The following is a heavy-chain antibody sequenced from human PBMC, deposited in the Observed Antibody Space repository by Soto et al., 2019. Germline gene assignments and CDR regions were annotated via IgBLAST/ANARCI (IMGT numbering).Heavy chain of an antibody. D-gene: IGHD2-2*01. CDR2: ISSSSSYI. V-gene: IGHV3-21*01. J-gene: IGHJ3*02. Sequence: PGGSLRLSCAASGFTFSSYSMNRVRQAPGKGLEWVSSISSSSSYIYYADSVKGRFTISRDNAKNSLYLQMNSLRAEDTAVYYCARDGYCISTSCSKGDAFDIWGQGTMVT. CDR1: GFTFSSYS. CDR3: ARDGYCISTSCSKGDAFDI.